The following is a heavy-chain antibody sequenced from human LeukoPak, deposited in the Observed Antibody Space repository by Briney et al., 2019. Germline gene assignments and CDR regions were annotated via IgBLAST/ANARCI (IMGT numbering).Heavy chain of an antibody. CDR3: AKDLYDYVWGSYRYTGPNDY. Sequence: GGSLRLSCAASGFTFSSYTMSWVRQAPGKGLEWVSAISGSGGSTYYADSVKGRFTISRDNSKNTLYLQMNSLRAEDTAVYYCAKDLYDYVWGSYRYTGPNDYWGQGTLVTVSS. CDR1: GFTFSSYT. J-gene: IGHJ4*02. V-gene: IGHV3-23*01. D-gene: IGHD3-16*02. CDR2: ISGSGGST.